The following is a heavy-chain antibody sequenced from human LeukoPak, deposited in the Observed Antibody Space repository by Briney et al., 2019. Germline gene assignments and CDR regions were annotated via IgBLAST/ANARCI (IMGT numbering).Heavy chain of an antibody. CDR3: ARRGCSSTSCSGDYYYYMDV. CDR1: GGSFSGYY. D-gene: IGHD2-2*01. V-gene: IGHV4-34*01. CDR2: INHSGST. Sequence: SETLSLTCAVYGGSFSGYYWSWIRQPPGKGLEWLGEINHSGSTNYNPSLKSRVTISVDTSKNQFSLKLSSVTAADTAVYYCARRGCSSTSCSGDYYYYMDVWGKGTTVTVSS. J-gene: IGHJ6*03.